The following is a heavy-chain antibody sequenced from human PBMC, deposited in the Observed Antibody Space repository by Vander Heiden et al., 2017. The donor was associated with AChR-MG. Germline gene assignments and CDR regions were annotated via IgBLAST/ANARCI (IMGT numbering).Heavy chain of an antibody. CDR1: GFTFSRYA. CDR2: ISGSGGSP. J-gene: IGHJ4*02. D-gene: IGHD3-16*02. CDR3: AKGTTFELSAPYYFDY. V-gene: IGHV3-23*01. Sequence: EEQLLASGGGLVQPGGSLRISCAASGFTFSRYAMTWVRQAPGKGLEWVSSISGSGGSPHYADSVKGRFTISRDNSKNTLFLQMNSLRAEDTALYFCAKGTTFELSAPYYFDYWGQGTLVTVSS.